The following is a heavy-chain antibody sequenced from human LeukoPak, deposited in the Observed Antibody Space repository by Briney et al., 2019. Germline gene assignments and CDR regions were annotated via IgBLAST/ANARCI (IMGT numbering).Heavy chain of an antibody. J-gene: IGHJ6*03. D-gene: IGHD4-17*01. Sequence: PGGSLRLSCAVSGFTFSSYEMNWVRQAPGKGLEWVSYISSSGSTTYYADSVKGRFTTSRDNAKNSLYLQMNSLRAEDTAVYYCARDSTVNYYYYMDVWGKGTTVTISS. CDR3: ARDSTVNYYYYMDV. CDR1: GFTFSSYE. V-gene: IGHV3-48*03. CDR2: ISSSGSTT.